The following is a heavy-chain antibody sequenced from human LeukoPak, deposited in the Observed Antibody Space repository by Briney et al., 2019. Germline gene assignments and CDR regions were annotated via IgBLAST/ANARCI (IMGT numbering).Heavy chain of an antibody. CDR3: ARLRVDAFDI. CDR1: GGSISSSNC. Sequence: TSRTLSPTCAVSGGSISSSNCWSWVRQPPGKGLEWIGEIYRSGRTNYNPSLKSRVIISVAKSKNQFSLKVSPVTAADTAVYYCARLRVDAFDIWGQGTTVTVSS. CDR2: IYRSGRT. J-gene: IGHJ3*02. V-gene: IGHV4-4*02.